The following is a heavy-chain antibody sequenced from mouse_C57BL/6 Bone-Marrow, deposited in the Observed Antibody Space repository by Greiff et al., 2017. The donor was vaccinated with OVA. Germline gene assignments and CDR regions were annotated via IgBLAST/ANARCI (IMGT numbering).Heavy chain of an antibody. Sequence: VQLQQPGAELVRPGSSVKLSCKASGYTFTSYWMHWVQQRPIQGLEWIGTIDPADSETHYNQKLKDKATLTVDKSSSTAYMQLSSLTYEDSAVYYCARDYYYSSSPRYYDVWGTGTTVTVSS. D-gene: IGHD1-1*01. J-gene: IGHJ1*03. V-gene: IGHV1-52*01. CDR2: IDPADSET. CDR3: ARDYYYSSSPRYYDV. CDR1: GYTFTSYW.